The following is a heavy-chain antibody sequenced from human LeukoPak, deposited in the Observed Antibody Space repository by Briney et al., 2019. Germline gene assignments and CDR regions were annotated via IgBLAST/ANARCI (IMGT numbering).Heavy chain of an antibody. CDR1: GFTFISYW. V-gene: IGHV3-7*01. J-gene: IGHJ4*02. Sequence: PGGSLRLSCAASGFTFISYWMSWVRQAPGKGLEWVANIEQDASEKYYVDSVKGRFTISRDNAKNSLYLQMNSLRAEDTAVYYCARGNRGGNFFFDYWGQGTLVTVSS. D-gene: IGHD4-23*01. CDR2: IEQDASEK. CDR3: ARGNRGGNFFFDY.